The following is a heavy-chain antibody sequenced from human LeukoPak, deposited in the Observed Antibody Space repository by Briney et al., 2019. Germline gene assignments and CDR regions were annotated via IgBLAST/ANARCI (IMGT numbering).Heavy chain of an antibody. V-gene: IGHV1-2*06. J-gene: IGHJ3*02. CDR3: ARDLTPTRGWTYDAFDI. CDR2: INLNSGGT. CDR1: GYTFTGYY. D-gene: IGHD6-19*01. Sequence: ASVKVSCKASGYTFTGYYMHWVRQAPGQGLEWMGRINLNSGGTNYAQKFQGRVTMTRDTSVSTAYMELSRLRSDDTAVYYCARDLTPTRGWTYDAFDIWGQGTMVTVSS.